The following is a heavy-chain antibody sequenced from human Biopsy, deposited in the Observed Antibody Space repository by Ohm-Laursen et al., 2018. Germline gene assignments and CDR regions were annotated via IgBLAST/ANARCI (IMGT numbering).Heavy chain of an antibody. D-gene: IGHD1-26*01. Sequence: SVKVSCKTSGVTFINYAISWVRQAPGQGLEWMGGIIPMFGTANYAQMFQGRVTISADESTSTSYMELSSLTTEDTAIYYCARGPHSGSHSCFDYWGRGTLVTVSS. CDR3: ARGPHSGSHSCFDY. J-gene: IGHJ4*02. V-gene: IGHV1-69*13. CDR2: IIPMFGTA. CDR1: GVTFINYA.